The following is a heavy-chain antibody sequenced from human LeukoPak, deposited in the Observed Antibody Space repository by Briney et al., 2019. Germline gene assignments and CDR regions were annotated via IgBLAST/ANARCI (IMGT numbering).Heavy chain of an antibody. V-gene: IGHV4-61*01. CDR3: ARDHVGYYYDSSGYFFDI. J-gene: IGHJ3*02. Sequence: PSQTLSLTCTVSGGSVSSGSYYWSWIRQPPGKGLEWIGYIYYSGSTNYNPSLKSRVTISVDTSKNQFSLKLSSVTAADTAVYYCARDHVGYYYDSSGYFFDIWGQGTMVTVSS. D-gene: IGHD3-22*01. CDR1: GGSVSSGSYY. CDR2: IYYSGST.